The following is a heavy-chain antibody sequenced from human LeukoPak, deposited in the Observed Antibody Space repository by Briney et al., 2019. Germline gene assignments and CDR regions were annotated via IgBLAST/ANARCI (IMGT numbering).Heavy chain of an antibody. CDR3: AREGGPGGDYGSIDS. D-gene: IGHD4-17*01. J-gene: IGHJ4*02. Sequence: TSETLSLTCAVYGGSFSGYYWSWIRQPAGKQPEWIGRMYTSGSTYYNPSLKSRVTMSADTSKNQFSLKLTSVTAADTSVYYCAREGGPGGDYGSIDSWGQGTLVTVSS. CDR2: MYTSGST. CDR1: GGSFSGYY. V-gene: IGHV4-4*07.